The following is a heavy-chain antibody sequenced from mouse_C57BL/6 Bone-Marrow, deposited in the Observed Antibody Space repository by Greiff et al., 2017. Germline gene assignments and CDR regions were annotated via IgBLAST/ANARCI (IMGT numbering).Heavy chain of an antibody. Sequence: EVMLVESGGDLVKPGGSLKLSCAASGFTFSSYGMSWVRQTPDKRLEWVATISSGGSYTYYPDSVKGRFTISRDNAKNTLYLQMSSLKSEDTAMYYCARRTYYSSWFAYWGQGTLVTVSA. D-gene: IGHD2-10*01. J-gene: IGHJ3*01. V-gene: IGHV5-6*02. CDR1: GFTFSSYG. CDR2: ISSGGSYT. CDR3: ARRTYYSSWFAY.